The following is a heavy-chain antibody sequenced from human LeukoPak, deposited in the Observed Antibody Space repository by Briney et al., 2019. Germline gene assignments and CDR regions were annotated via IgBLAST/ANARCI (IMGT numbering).Heavy chain of an antibody. Sequence: GEALRLSCEASGFTFSSYWTSWVRQAPGKGLEGGANIKQDGSEKYCVDSVKGRFTISRDNAKNSLYMEMNSLRAEDTAVYYCARDLGNGDYVFDHWGQGTLVTVSS. J-gene: IGHJ4*02. V-gene: IGHV3-7*01. CDR3: ARDLGNGDYVFDH. CDR2: IKQDGSEK. CDR1: GFTFSSYW. D-gene: IGHD4-17*01.